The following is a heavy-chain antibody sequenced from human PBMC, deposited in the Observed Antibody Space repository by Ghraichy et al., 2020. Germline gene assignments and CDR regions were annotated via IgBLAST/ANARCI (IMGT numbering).Heavy chain of an antibody. CDR1: GASISSYF. CDR2: IHNSGST. J-gene: IGHJ4*02. CDR3: ARDGYTNYYFDY. D-gene: IGHD6-13*01. V-gene: IGHV4-59*01. Sequence: QTLSLTCTVSGASISSYFWSWIRQPPGKGLEWIGNIHNSGSTNYNPSLKSRVTISEDTSKNQLSLKMNSVTAADTAVYYCARDGYTNYYFDYWGQGTLVTVSS.